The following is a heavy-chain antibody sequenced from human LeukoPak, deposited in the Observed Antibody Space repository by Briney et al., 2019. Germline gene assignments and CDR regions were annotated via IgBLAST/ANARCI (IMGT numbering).Heavy chain of an antibody. V-gene: IGHV3-23*01. CDR1: GFTFSSYA. Sequence: GGSLRLSCAASGFTFSSYAMGWVRQPPGKGLEWVSAISGSGGSTYYADSVKGRFTISRDNSKNTLYLQMNSLRAEDTAVYYCARDFGPGLYSSSWYHSYGMDIWGQGTTVTVSS. D-gene: IGHD6-13*01. J-gene: IGHJ6*02. CDR2: ISGSGGST. CDR3: ARDFGPGLYSSSWYHSYGMDI.